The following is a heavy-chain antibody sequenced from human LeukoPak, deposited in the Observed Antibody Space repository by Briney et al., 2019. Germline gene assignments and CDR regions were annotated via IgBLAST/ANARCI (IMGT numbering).Heavy chain of an antibody. D-gene: IGHD5-18*01. CDR1: GFTVNSNC. CDR2: VYSDGST. J-gene: IGHJ4*02. CDR3: TRDPKRAWIQLWFYFDY. V-gene: IGHV3-53*01. Sequence: GGSLRLSCVASGFTVNSNCMSWVRQAPGKGLDWVSVVYSDGSTYYSDSVKGRFTISRDSSKNTLYLHMNSLKTEDTAVYYCTRDPKRAWIQLWFYFDYWGQGTLVTVSS.